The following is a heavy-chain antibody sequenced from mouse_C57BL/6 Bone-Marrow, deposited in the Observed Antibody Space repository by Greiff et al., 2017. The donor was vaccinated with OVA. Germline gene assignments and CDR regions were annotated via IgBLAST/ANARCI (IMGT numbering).Heavy chain of an antibody. CDR3: AREGLGYAMDY. Sequence: QVQLQQPGAELVMPGASVKLSCKASGYTFTSYWMHWVKQRPGQGLEWIGEIDPSDSYTNSNQKFTGKSTLTVAKSSSTAYMQLSSLTSEDSAVYYCAREGLGYAMDYWGQGTSVTVSS. V-gene: IGHV1-69*01. D-gene: IGHD2-10*02. J-gene: IGHJ4*01. CDR1: GYTFTSYW. CDR2: IDPSDSYT.